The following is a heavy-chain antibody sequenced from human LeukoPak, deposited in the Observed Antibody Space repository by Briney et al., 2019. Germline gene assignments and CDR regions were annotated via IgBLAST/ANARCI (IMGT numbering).Heavy chain of an antibody. CDR3: ARLGSGYPTDFDY. CDR2: IYRGGNT. J-gene: IGHJ4*02. V-gene: IGHV3-66*04. D-gene: IGHD5-12*01. CDR1: GFTVSSND. Sequence: GGSLRLSCAASGFTVSSNDMSWVRQAPGKGLEWVSVIYRGGNTYSADSVKGRFTISRDNSKNTLYLQMNSLRAEDTAVYYCARLGSGYPTDFDYWGQGTLVTVSS.